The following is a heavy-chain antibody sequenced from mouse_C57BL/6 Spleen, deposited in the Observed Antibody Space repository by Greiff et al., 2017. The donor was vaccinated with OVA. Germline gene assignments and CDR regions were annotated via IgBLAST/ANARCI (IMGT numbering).Heavy chain of an antibody. Sequence: QVQLKQPGAELVRPGSSVKLSCKASGYTFTSYWMPWVKQRPIQGLEWIGNIDPSDSETHYNQKFKDKATLTVDKSSSTAYMQLSSLTSEDSAVYYCARREDYDYSWFAYWGQGTLVTVSA. D-gene: IGHD2-4*01. CDR2: IDPSDSET. CDR3: ARREDYDYSWFAY. CDR1: GYTFTSYW. V-gene: IGHV1-52*01. J-gene: IGHJ3*01.